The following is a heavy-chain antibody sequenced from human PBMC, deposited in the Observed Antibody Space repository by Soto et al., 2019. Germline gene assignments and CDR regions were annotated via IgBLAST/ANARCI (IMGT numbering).Heavy chain of an antibody. CDR1: GGTFSSYS. J-gene: IGHJ3*02. CDR3: TCRCRDYGDYRVDAFDI. D-gene: IGHD4-17*01. CDR2: VIPIVGIA. V-gene: IGHV1-69*02. Sequence: QVQLVQSGAEVKEPGSSVKVSCKSSGGTFSSYSITWVRQAPGQGLEWMGRVIPIVGIANYAQKFQGRVLMTVDKSTSTVYMELSSLRSEDTAVYFCTCRCRDYGDYRVDAFDIWGQGTMVTVSS.